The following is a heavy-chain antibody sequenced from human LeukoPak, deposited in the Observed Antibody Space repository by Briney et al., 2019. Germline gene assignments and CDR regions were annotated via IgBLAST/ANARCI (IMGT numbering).Heavy chain of an antibody. CDR1: GFTFSSYS. Sequence: PGGSLRLSCAASGFTFSSYSMNWVRQAPGKGLEWVSSISSSSSYIYYADSVKGRFTISRDNAKNSLYLQMNSLRAEDTAVYYCARDYDYDSSGYYYGYYYGMDVWGQGTTVTVSS. CDR3: ARDYDYDSSGYYYGYYYGMDV. CDR2: ISSSSSYI. D-gene: IGHD3-22*01. V-gene: IGHV3-21*01. J-gene: IGHJ6*02.